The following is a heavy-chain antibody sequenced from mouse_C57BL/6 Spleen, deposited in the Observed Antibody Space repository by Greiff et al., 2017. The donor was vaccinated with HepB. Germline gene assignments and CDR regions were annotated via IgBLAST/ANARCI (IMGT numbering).Heavy chain of an antibody. Sequence: QVQLQQSGAELVRPGASVTLSCKASGYTFTSYWMHWVKQRPGQGLEWIGYINPSSGYTKYNQKFKDKATLTADKSSSTAYMQLSSLTYEDSAVYYCARSYYDYDEYFDVWGTGTTVTVSS. CDR3: ARSYYDYDEYFDV. J-gene: IGHJ1*03. V-gene: IGHV1-7*01. CDR1: GYTFTSYW. CDR2: INPSSGYT. D-gene: IGHD2-4*01.